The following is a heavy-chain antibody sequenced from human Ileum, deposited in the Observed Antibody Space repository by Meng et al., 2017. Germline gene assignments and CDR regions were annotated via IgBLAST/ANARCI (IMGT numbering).Heavy chain of an antibody. D-gene: IGHD3-10*01. V-gene: IGHV4-34*02. Sequence: QVLPQLGGPELSKTSDTLSLTVTVYGASFTGYSWTWIRQSPGKGLEWIGEVNHDGGTNYSPSLKSRVIISIDTSKNQFSLKLTAVTATDAAVYYCAREGSWFGADYWGQGTLVTVSS. J-gene: IGHJ4*02. CDR2: VNHDGGT. CDR3: AREGSWFGADY. CDR1: GASFTGYS.